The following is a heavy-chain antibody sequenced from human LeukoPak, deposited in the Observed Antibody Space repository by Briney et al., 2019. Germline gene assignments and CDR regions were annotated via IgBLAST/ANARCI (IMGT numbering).Heavy chain of an antibody. V-gene: IGHV1-3*01. J-gene: IGHJ6*04. CDR3: AQSDIVVVPAAMDYYYGMDV. CDR2: INAGNGNT. D-gene: IGHD2-2*01. Sequence: ASVKVSCKASGYTFTSYAMHWVRQAPGQRLEWMGWINAGNGNTKYSQKFQGRVTITRDTSASTAYMELSSLRSEDTAVYYCAQSDIVVVPAAMDYYYGMDVWGKGTTVTVSS. CDR1: GYTFTSYA.